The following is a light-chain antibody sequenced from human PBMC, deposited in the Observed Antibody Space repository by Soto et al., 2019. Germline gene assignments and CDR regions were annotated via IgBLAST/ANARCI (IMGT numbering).Light chain of an antibody. Sequence: EIVLTQSPGTLSLSPGEIATLSCRASQSVSSSYLGWYQQKPGQAPRLLIYGASSRATGIPDRFSGSGSGTDFTLTISRLEPEDFAVYYCQQYGSSYTFGQGTKLEIK. J-gene: IGKJ2*01. V-gene: IGKV3-20*01. CDR1: QSVSSSY. CDR3: QQYGSSYT. CDR2: GAS.